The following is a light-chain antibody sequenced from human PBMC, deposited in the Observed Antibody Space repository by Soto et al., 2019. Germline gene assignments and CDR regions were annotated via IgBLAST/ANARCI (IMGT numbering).Light chain of an antibody. V-gene: IGKV1-13*02. CDR1: PGFSNA. CDR2: DAS. J-gene: IGKJ4*01. CDR3: QQFRSYPLT. Sequence: AIQLNKSPSSLSASVGDRVTITCRASPGFSNALAWYQQKPGKAPKLLIYDASSLESGVPSRFSGSESGTDFTLIISSLQPEDFATYYCQQFRSYPLTFGGGTKVDIK.